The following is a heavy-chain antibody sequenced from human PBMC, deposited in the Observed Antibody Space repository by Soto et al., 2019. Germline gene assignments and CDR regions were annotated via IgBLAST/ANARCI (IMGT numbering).Heavy chain of an antibody. Sequence: SETLSLTCAVSGGSISSSNWWSWVRQPPGKGLEWIGEIYHSGSTNYNPSLKSRVTISVDKSKNQFSRKLSSVTAADTAVYYCAGSSTMVRGVINYWGQGTLVTVSS. CDR1: GGSISSSNW. CDR2: IYHSGST. D-gene: IGHD3-10*01. V-gene: IGHV4-4*02. CDR3: AGSSTMVRGVINY. J-gene: IGHJ4*02.